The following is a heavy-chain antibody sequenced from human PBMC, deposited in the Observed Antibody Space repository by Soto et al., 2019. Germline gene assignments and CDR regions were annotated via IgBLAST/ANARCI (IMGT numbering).Heavy chain of an antibody. V-gene: IGHV3-30-3*01. J-gene: IGHJ4*02. CDR1: GFTFSSYA. Sequence: QVQLVESGGGVVQPGRSLRLSCAASGFTFSSYAMHWVRQAPGKGLEWVAVISYDGSNKYYADSVKGRFTISRDNSKNKLYLQMNSLRAEDTAVYYCARVGDVGATTSYFDYWGQGTLVTVSS. D-gene: IGHD1-26*01. CDR2: ISYDGSNK. CDR3: ARVGDVGATTSYFDY.